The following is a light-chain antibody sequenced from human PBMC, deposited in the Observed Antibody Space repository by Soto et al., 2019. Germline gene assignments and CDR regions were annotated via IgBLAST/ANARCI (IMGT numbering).Light chain of an antibody. V-gene: IGLV1-47*01. CDR3: AAWDDSLSVVV. CDR2: RNN. CDR1: GSNIGSNY. J-gene: IGLJ2*01. Sequence: QSALTQPPSASGTPGQRVTISCSGSGSNIGSNYVYWYQQLPGTAPKLLIYRNNQRPSGVPDRFSGSKSGTSASLAISGLRSEDEADYYCAAWDDSLSVVVFGGGTKLTVL.